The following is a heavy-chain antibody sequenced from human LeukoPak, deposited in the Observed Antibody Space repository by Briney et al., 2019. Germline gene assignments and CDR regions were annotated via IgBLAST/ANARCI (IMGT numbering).Heavy chain of an antibody. Sequence: PGGSLRLSCAVSGFTVSSNYMSWVRQAPGKGLEWVSVVYSGGSTYYAGSVKGRFTISSDNSRNTVYLQMNSLRVEDTAVYYCASLHGYNNEGFDYWGQGTLVTVSS. CDR2: VYSGGST. CDR1: GFTVSSNY. J-gene: IGHJ4*02. D-gene: IGHD5-24*01. CDR3: ASLHGYNNEGFDY. V-gene: IGHV3-53*01.